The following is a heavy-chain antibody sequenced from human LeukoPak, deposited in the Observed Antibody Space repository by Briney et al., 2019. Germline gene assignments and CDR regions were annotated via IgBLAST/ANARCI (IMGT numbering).Heavy chain of an antibody. J-gene: IGHJ6*03. CDR1: GYTFTGYY. D-gene: IGHD3-10*01. V-gene: IGHV1-2*02. CDR3: ARIAGPLDYYYYMDV. Sequence: ASVKVSCKASGYTFTGYYMHWVRQAPGQGLEWMGWINPNSGGTNYAQKFQGRVTMTRDTSISTAYMELSRLRSDDTAVYYCARIAGPLDYYYYMDVWGKGTTVTVSS. CDR2: INPNSGGT.